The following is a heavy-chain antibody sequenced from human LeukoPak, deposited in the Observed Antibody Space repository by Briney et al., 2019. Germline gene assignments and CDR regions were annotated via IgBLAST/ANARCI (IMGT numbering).Heavy chain of an antibody. Sequence: ASVKVSCKASGGTFSSYAISWVRQAPGQGLEWMGGIIPIFGTANYAQKFQGRVTITADESTSTAYMELSSLRPEDTAVYYCARSEYYYDSSGYPQGDYWGQGTLVTVSS. CDR3: ARSEYYYDSSGYPQGDY. D-gene: IGHD3-22*01. V-gene: IGHV1-69*13. CDR1: GGTFSSYA. J-gene: IGHJ4*02. CDR2: IIPIFGTA.